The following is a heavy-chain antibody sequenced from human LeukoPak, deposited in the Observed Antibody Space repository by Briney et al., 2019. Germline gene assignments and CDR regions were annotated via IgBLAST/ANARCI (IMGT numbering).Heavy chain of an antibody. Sequence: PGGSLRLSCAASGFTFSSYAMSWVRQAPGKGLEWVPAISGSGGSTYYADSVKGRFTISKDNSKNTLYLQMNSLRAEDTAVYYCAKLPGSSGWHGFYYFDYWGQGTLVTVSS. D-gene: IGHD6-19*01. CDR3: AKLPGSSGWHGFYYFDY. CDR1: GFTFSSYA. V-gene: IGHV3-23*01. CDR2: ISGSGGST. J-gene: IGHJ4*02.